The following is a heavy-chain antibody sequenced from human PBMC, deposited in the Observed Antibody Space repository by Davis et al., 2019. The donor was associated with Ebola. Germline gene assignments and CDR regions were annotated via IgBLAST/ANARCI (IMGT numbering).Heavy chain of an antibody. CDR3: AIGWIRTKIDN. J-gene: IGHJ4*02. Sequence: HSQTLSLTCDISGDSVSGSSGAWNWIRQSPSRGLEWLGRTYYSSKWYYDYAESVKSRISIKPDTSKNQFSLQLNSVTPEDTAVYYCAIGWIRTKIDNWGQGTLVTVSS. V-gene: IGHV6-1*01. D-gene: IGHD1-1*01. CDR1: GDSVSGSSGA. CDR2: TYYSSKWYY.